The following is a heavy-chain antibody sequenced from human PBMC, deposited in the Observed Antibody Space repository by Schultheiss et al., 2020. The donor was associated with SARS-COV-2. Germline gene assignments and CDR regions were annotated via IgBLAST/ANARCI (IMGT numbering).Heavy chain of an antibody. Sequence: GESLKISCAASGFTFSSYGMHWVRQAPGKGLEWVAVIWYDGSNKYYADSVKGRFTISRDNAKNSLYLQMNSLRAEDTAVYYCARAVGVALLYPFPLNYYYYGMDVWGQGTTVTVSS. CDR3: ARAVGVALLYPFPLNYYYYGMDV. J-gene: IGHJ6*02. D-gene: IGHD3-3*01. CDR2: IWYDGSNK. V-gene: IGHV3-33*08. CDR1: GFTFSSYG.